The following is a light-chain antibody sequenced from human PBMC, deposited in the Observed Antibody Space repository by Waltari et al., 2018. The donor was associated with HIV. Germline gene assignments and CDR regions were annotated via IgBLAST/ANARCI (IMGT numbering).Light chain of an antibody. CDR2: EVS. V-gene: IGLV2-14*01. Sequence: QSALTQPASVSGSPGQSITISCTRTSSDVGGYKSVSWYQQHPGKAPKLMIYEVSNRPSGVFNRFSGSKSGNTASLTISGLQAEDEADYYCSSYTSSSTGVFGGGTKLTVL. CDR3: SSYTSSSTGV. CDR1: SSDVGGYKS. J-gene: IGLJ3*02.